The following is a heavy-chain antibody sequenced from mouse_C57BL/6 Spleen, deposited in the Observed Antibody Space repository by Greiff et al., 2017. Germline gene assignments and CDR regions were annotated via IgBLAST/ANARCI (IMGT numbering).Heavy chain of an antibody. Sequence: VQLQQSGAELAKPGASVKLSCKASGYTFTSYWMHWVKQRPVKGLEWIGNINPSDSETHYNQKFKGKATLTVDKSSSTAYMQLSSMTSEDSAVYYCARGSSNYDFDYWGQGTTLTVSS. CDR1: GYTFTSYW. CDR2: INPSDSET. J-gene: IGHJ2*01. V-gene: IGHV1-52*01. D-gene: IGHD2-5*01. CDR3: ARGSSNYDFDY.